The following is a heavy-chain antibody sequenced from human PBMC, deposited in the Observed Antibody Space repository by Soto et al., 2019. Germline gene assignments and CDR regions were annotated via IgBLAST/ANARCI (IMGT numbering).Heavy chain of an antibody. D-gene: IGHD5-18*01. CDR3: ARAGSPLHLWLNGPVYFAY. Sequence: SETLSLTCTVSGGSVSSGSYYWSWIRQPPGKGLEWIGYIYYSGSTNYNPSLKSRVTISVDTSKNQFSLKLSSVTAADTAGYYCARAGSPLHLWLNGPVYFAYGGQGPLVPVSS. CDR1: GGSVSSGSYY. J-gene: IGHJ4*02. V-gene: IGHV4-61*01. CDR2: IYYSGST.